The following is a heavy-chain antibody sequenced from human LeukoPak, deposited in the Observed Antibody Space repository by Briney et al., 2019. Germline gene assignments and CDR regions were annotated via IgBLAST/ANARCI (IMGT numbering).Heavy chain of an antibody. CDR2: ISGNAGST. V-gene: IGHV3-23*01. CDR3: AKGSVVPAALGY. D-gene: IGHD2-2*01. J-gene: IGHJ4*02. CDR1: GFTFSTYA. Sequence: GSLRLSCAASGFTFSTYAMSWVRQAPGKGLEWVSAISGNAGSTYYADSVKGRFTISRDNSKNTLYLQMNSLRAEDTAIYYCAKGSVVPAALGYWGQGTLVTVSS.